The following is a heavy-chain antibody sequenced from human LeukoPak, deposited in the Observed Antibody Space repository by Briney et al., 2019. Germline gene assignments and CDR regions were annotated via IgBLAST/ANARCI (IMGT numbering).Heavy chain of an antibody. Sequence: GGSLTLSCAASGFTFSSYSMNWVRQAPGKGLEWVSSISSSSSYIYYADSVKGRFTISRDNAKKSLYLQMNSLRAEDTAVYYCARDQERNAVAGTLGYWGQGTLVTVSS. J-gene: IGHJ4*02. CDR2: ISSSSSYI. CDR3: ARDQERNAVAGTLGY. D-gene: IGHD6-19*01. CDR1: GFTFSSYS. V-gene: IGHV3-21*01.